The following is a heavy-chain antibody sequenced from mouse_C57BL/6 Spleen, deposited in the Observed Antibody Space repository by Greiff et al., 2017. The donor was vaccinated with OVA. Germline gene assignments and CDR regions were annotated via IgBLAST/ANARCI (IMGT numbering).Heavy chain of an antibody. CDR3: ARNFGYYGSRGYCCDY. J-gene: IGHJ2*01. D-gene: IGHD1-1*01. Sequence: VQLQQPGAELVRPGSSVKLSCKASGYTFTSYWMDWVKQRPGQGLEWIGNIYPSDSETHYNQKFKDKATLSVDKSSSTAYMQLSSLTSEDSAVNYCARNFGYYGSRGYCCDYWGQGTTLTVSS. CDR2: IYPSDSET. V-gene: IGHV1-61*01. CDR1: GYTFTSYW.